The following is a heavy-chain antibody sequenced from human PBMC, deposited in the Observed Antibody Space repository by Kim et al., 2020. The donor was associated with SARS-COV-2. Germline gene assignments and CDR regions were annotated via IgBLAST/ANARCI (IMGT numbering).Heavy chain of an antibody. Sequence: GGSLRLSCAASGFTFSNAWMSWVRQAPGKGLEWVGRIKSKTDGGTTDYAAPVKGRFTISRDDSKNTLYLQMNSLKTEDTAVYYCTTVATYSSSWYYYYYGMDVWGQGTTVTVSS. V-gene: IGHV3-15*01. CDR1: GFTFSNAW. CDR3: TTVATYSSSWYYYYYGMDV. D-gene: IGHD6-13*01. J-gene: IGHJ6*02. CDR2: IKSKTDGGTT.